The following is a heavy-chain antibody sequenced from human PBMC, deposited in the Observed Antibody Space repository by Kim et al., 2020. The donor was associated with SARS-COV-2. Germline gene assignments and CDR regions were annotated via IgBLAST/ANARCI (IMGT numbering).Heavy chain of an antibody. CDR1: GGSISSSSYY. CDR3: ATSYSSSGEDAFDI. D-gene: IGHD6-6*01. V-gene: IGHV4-39*01. J-gene: IGHJ3*02. CDR2: IYYSGST. Sequence: SETLSLTCTVSGGSISSSSYYWGWIRQPPGKGLEWIGSIYYSGSTYYNPSLKSRVTISVDTSKNQFSLKLSSVTAADTAVYYCATSYSSSGEDAFDIWGQGTMVTVSS.